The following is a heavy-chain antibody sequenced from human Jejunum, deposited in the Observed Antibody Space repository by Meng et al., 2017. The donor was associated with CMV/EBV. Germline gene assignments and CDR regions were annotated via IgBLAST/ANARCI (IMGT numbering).Heavy chain of an antibody. CDR2: VHHSGST. CDR3: ARDSYSHGSGSYNWFDL. D-gene: IGHD3-10*01. CDR1: SITSSS. J-gene: IGHJ5*02. Sequence: SITSSSWGWSRQPPGKGLEWIGFVHHSGSTNYNPSLKSRLTMSVDTSKNQFSLTLSSVTAADTAVYYCARDSYSHGSGSYNWFDLWGQGTLVTVSS. V-gene: IGHV4-59*01.